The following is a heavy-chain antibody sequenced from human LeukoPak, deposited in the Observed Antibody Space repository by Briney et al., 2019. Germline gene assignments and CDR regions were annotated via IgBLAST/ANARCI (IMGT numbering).Heavy chain of an antibody. Sequence: KTGGSLRLSCAASGFTFSDHYMHWVRQAPGKGLEWMGGFDPEDGETIYAQKFQGRVTMTEDTSTDTAYMELSSLRSEDTAVYYCATVYYDSSGYYQPYWYFDLWGRGTLVTVSS. V-gene: IGHV1-24*01. CDR3: ATVYYDSSGYYQPYWYFDL. CDR1: GFTFSDHY. D-gene: IGHD3-22*01. CDR2: FDPEDGET. J-gene: IGHJ2*01.